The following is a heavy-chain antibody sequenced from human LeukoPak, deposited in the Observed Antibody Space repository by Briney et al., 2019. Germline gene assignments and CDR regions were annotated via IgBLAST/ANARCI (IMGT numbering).Heavy chain of an antibody. V-gene: IGHV3-30*02. CDR3: SKDLTSDFGGDLDP. CDR1: GFTFSSYG. D-gene: IGHD3-10*01. CDR2: IRYDGNNK. J-gene: IGHJ5*02. Sequence: GGSLRLSCAASGFTFSSYGMHWVRQAPGKGLEWVAFIRYDGNNKYYADSVKGRFTISRDNSKNTLFLQMNSLRAEDTAVYYCSKDLTSDFGGDLDPWGQGTLVTVSS.